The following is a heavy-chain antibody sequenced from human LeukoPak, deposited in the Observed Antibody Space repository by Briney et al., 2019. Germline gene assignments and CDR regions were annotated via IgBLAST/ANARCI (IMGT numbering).Heavy chain of an antibody. D-gene: IGHD6-25*01. CDR2: IEHDGST. Sequence: SETLSLTCAVYGGSFSGDFWSWLRQSPGKGLEWIGEIEHDGSTTYNPSLESRVTMSLDTSTNQISLEMTSVTAADTAIYYCARHTWQRLPFDDWGQGTQVTISS. V-gene: IGHV4-34*01. CDR3: ARHTWQRLPFDD. CDR1: GGSFSGDF. J-gene: IGHJ4*02.